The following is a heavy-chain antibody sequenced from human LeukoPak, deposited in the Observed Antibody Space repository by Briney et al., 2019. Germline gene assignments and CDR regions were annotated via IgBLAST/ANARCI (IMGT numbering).Heavy chain of an antibody. CDR2: IKQDGSEK. D-gene: IGHD6-25*01. CDR3: AIKSSIAASKN. CDR1: GFTFSDYY. Sequence: GGSLRLSCAASGFTFSDYYMSWIRQTPGKGLEWVANIKQDGSEKYYVDSVKGRFNISRDNGKNSLYLQMNSLRAEDTAVYYCAIKSSIAASKNWGQGTLVTVSS. V-gene: IGHV3-7*01. J-gene: IGHJ4*01.